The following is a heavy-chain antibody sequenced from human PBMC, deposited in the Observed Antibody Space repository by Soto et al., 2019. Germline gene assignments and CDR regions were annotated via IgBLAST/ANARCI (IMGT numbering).Heavy chain of an antibody. V-gene: IGHV4-39*01. CDR3: ARQGVPPVEAPFDP. CDR2: IYYSGST. J-gene: IGHJ5*02. CDR1: GGSISSSSYY. D-gene: IGHD2-2*01. Sequence: PSETLSLTCTVSGGSISSSSYYWGWIRQPPGKGLEWIGSIYYSGSTYYNPSLKSRVTISVDTSKNQFSLKLSSVTAADTAVYYCARQGVPPVEAPFDPWGQGTLVTVSS.